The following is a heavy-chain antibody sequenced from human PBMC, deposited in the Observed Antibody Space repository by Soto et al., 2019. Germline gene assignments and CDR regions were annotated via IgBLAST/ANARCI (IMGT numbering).Heavy chain of an antibody. Sequence: GESLKISCKGSEYSFVSHWIGWVRQMPGKGLEWMGIIYPADSDTRYSPSFQGQVTISDDKSISTAYLQWSSLEASDTAMYYCARLRADWGGGNCYSYYFDYWGQGTLVTVSS. CDR3: ARLRADWGGGNCYSYYFDY. J-gene: IGHJ4*02. CDR2: IYPADSDT. CDR1: EYSFVSHW. D-gene: IGHD2-21*01. V-gene: IGHV5-51*01.